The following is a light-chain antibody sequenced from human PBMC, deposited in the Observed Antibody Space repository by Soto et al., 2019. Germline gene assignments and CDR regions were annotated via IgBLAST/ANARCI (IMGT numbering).Light chain of an antibody. Sequence: DIQMTQSPSTLSASVGDRVTITCRAGQSISRWLAWYQQRPGKAPKLLISKASSLESGVPSRFRGSGSGTEFTLTISSLQPEDFGTYCCQQHNSYPLTFGGGTKVENK. CDR3: QQHNSYPLT. CDR2: KAS. J-gene: IGKJ4*01. V-gene: IGKV1-5*03. CDR1: QSISRW.